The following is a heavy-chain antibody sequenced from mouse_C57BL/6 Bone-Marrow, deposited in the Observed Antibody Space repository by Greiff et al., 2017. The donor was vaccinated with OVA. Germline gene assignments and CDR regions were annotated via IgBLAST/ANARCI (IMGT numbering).Heavy chain of an antibody. D-gene: IGHD1-2*01. Sequence: EVQLQQSGPELVKPGASVKISCKASGYTFTDYYMNWVKQSHGKSLEWIGDINPNNGGTSYNQKFKGKATLTVDQSSSTAYMQLNSLTSEDSAVYYCARGITTAFDYWGQGTTLTVSS. CDR2: INPNNGGT. V-gene: IGHV1-26*01. CDR3: ARGITTAFDY. J-gene: IGHJ2*01. CDR1: GYTFTDYY.